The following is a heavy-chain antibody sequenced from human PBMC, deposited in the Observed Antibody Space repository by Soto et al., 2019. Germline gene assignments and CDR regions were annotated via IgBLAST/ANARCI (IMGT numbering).Heavy chain of an antibody. Sequence: SGPTLVNPTQTLTLTCTFSGFSLSTSGMCVSWIRQPPGKALEWLARIDWDDDKYYSTSLKTRLTISKDTSKNQVVLTMTNMDPVDTATYYCARGQWLVPDYYYGMDVRGQGTTDTGSS. CDR3: ARGQWLVPDYYYGMDV. V-gene: IGHV2-70*11. J-gene: IGHJ6*02. D-gene: IGHD6-19*01. CDR2: IDWDDDK. CDR1: GFSLSTSGMC.